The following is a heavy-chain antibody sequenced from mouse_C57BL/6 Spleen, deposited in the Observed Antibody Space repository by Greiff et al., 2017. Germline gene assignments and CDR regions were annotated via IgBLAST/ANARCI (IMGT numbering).Heavy chain of an antibody. CDR2: INPNNGGT. D-gene: IGHD3-1*01. CDR1: GYTFTDYY. J-gene: IGHJ3*01. Sequence: EVMLQQSGPELVKPGASVKISCKASGYTFTDYYMNWVKQSHGKSLEWIGDINPNNGGTSYNQKFKGKATLTVDKSSSTAYMELRSLTSEDSAVYYCARDGRRRFAYWGQGTLVTVSA. V-gene: IGHV1-26*01. CDR3: ARDGRRRFAY.